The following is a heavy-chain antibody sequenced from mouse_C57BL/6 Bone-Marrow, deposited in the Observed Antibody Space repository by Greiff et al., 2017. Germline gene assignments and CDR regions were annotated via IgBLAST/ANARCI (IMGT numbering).Heavy chain of an antibody. Sequence: EVKLVASGGGLVQPGGSMKLSCVASGFTFSNYWMNWVRQSPEKGLEWVAQIRLKSDNYATHYAESVKGRFTISRDDSKSSVYLQMNNLRAEDTGIYYCTYDYDRHWYYYAMDYWGQGTSVTVSS. J-gene: IGHJ4*01. CDR1: GFTFSNYW. CDR2: IRLKSDNYAT. CDR3: TYDYDRHWYYYAMDY. D-gene: IGHD2-4*01. V-gene: IGHV6-3*01.